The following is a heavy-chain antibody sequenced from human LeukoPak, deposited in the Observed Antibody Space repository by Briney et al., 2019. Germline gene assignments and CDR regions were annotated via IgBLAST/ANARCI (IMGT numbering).Heavy chain of an antibody. D-gene: IGHD3-9*01. CDR2: IYHSGST. CDR1: GGSISSGGYS. Sequence: PSETLSLTCAVSGGSISSGGYSWSWIRQPPGKGLEWIGYIYHSGSTYYNPSLKSRVTISVDRSKNQFSLKLSSVTAADTAVYYCARGGGIYYDILTAFDIWGQGTMVTVSS. J-gene: IGHJ3*02. V-gene: IGHV4-30-2*01. CDR3: ARGGGIYYDILTAFDI.